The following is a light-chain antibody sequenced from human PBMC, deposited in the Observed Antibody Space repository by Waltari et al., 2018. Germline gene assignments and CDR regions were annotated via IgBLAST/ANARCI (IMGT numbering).Light chain of an antibody. CDR1: SSNLGTYDY. Sequence: QSALTQPASVSGSPGQSITISCTGSSSNLGTYDYVSCYQHHPGKAPKLIIFDVTNRPSGVSERFSGSKSGNTASLTISGLQAEDEADYHCSSYTSASALMLFGGGTKLTVL. CDR2: DVT. J-gene: IGLJ2*01. CDR3: SSYTSASALML. V-gene: IGLV2-14*03.